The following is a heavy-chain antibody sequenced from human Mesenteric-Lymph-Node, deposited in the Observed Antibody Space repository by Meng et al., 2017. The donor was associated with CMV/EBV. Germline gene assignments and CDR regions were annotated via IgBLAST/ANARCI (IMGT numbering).Heavy chain of an antibody. CDR2: ISSSGSTI. J-gene: IGHJ3*01. V-gene: IGHV3-48*03. CDR3: AKGGYFGVVTPYDAFDL. CDR1: GFTFSSYE. Sequence: GESLKISCAASGFTFSSYEMNWVRQAPGKGLEWVSYISSSGSTIYYADSVKGRFTISRDNAKNSLYLQMNSLRAEDTAVYYCAKGGYFGVVTPYDAFDLWGQGTLVTVSS. D-gene: IGHD3-3*01.